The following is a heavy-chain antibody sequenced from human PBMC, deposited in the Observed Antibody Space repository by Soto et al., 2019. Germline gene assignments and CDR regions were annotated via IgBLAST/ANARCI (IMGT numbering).Heavy chain of an antibody. V-gene: IGHV4-34*01. CDR2: IYYSGST. J-gene: IGHJ6*02. CDR3: AGVYCSSTSCYLGGPYYYYYYGMDV. D-gene: IGHD2-2*01. CDR1: GGSSSGYY. Sequence: PSETLSLTCAVYGGSSSGYYWSWIRKPPGKGLEWIGEIYYSGSTYYNPSLKSRVTISVDTSKNQFSLKLSSVTAADTAVYYCAGVYCSSTSCYLGGPYYYYYYGMDVWGQGTTVTVSS.